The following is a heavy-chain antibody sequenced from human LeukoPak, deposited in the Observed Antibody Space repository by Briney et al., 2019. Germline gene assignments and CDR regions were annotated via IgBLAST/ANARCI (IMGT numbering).Heavy chain of an antibody. J-gene: IGHJ3*02. D-gene: IGHD2-15*01. V-gene: IGHV4-30-4*01. Sequence: SQTLSLTCSVSGASIRSGDYYWSWIRQPPGTGLEWIGYIYDSGSTYYNPSLKSRITISVDTSENRFSLKLSSVTATDTAVYYCARDCSGGSCYGAFDIWGQGTMVTVSS. CDR3: ARDCSGGSCYGAFDI. CDR2: IYDSGST. CDR1: GASIRSGDYY.